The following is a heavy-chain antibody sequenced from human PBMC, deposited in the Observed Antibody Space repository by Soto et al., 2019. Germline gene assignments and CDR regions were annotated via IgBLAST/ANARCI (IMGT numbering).Heavy chain of an antibody. CDR1: SGPSSSHN. D-gene: IGHD1-1*01. J-gene: IGHJ6*02. Sequence: QVQLQQSGPGLVKPSETLSLTCTVSSGPSSSHNWGWIRQPPGRGLEWIGYVYYTGGTSYNPSLRSLVTISADTSTNHISLTSSSVTAADTAVYYCVRQGIGNLHGLVDVWGQGTTVSVSS. V-gene: IGHV4-59*08. CDR3: VRQGIGNLHGLVDV. CDR2: VYYTGGT.